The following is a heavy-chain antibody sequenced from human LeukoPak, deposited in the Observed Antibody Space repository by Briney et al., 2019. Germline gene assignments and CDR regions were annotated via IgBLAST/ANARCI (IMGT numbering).Heavy chain of an antibody. CDR1: GYTFTSYG. J-gene: IGHJ6*02. D-gene: IGHD4-17*01. CDR3: ARELTADQPYGDYPIYYYYGMDV. V-gene: IGHV1-18*01. Sequence: GASVKVSCKASGYTFTSYGISWVRQAPGRGLEWMVWISAYNGNTNYAQKLQGRVTMTTDTSTSTAYMELRSLRSDDTAVYYCARELTADQPYGDYPIYYYYGMDVWGQGTTVTVSS. CDR2: ISAYNGNT.